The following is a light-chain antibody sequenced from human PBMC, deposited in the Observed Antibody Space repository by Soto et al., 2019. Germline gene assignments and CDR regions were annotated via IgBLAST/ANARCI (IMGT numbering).Light chain of an antibody. CDR2: SAS. CDR1: QDIIYY. Sequence: DIRMTQPPSSLSAFVGDTVTITCRASQDIIYYLAWYQQKPGKIPKLLIHSASTLQTGVQSRFSGTGSGTVFTLTISNLQPEDVATYYCQQYNCAPNTFGQGSRLEIK. V-gene: IGKV1-27*01. CDR3: QQYNCAPNT. J-gene: IGKJ2*01.